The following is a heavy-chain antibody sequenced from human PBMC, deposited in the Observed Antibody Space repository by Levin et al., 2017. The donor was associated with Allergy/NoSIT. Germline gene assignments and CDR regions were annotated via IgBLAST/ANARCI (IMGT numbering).Heavy chain of an antibody. CDR1: GFTLSSYW. J-gene: IGHJ3*02. CDR3: ERSGHFDRSGYYHDAFDI. V-gene: IGHV3-7*01. Sequence: LSLTCAAPGFTLSSYWMNWVRQAPGEGLEWVANIKEDGSEKYYVDSVRGRFAISRDNVTNSLWLQMNSLRAEDTGLYYCERSGHFDRSGYYHDAFDIWGQGTMVTVSS. D-gene: IGHD3-22*01. CDR2: IKEDGSEK.